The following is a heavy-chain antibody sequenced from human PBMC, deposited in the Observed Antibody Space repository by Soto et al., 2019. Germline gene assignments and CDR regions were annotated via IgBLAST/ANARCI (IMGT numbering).Heavy chain of an antibody. CDR2: FYDLDGT. J-gene: IGHJ3*01. D-gene: IGHD4-4*01. CDR3: ATWHLQEHAYDV. Sequence: GGSLRLYCAVSGLTVSGKKYVAWVRQAPGKGLEWVSGFYDLDGTYYADSLKGRFTTSGDSSRTIVYLQMNGLRPEDTAVYYCATWHLQEHAYDVWGQGTTVTVSS. V-gene: IGHV3-53*01. CDR1: GLTVSGKKY.